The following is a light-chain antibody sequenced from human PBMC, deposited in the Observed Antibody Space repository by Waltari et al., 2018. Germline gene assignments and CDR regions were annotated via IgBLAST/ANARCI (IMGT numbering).Light chain of an antibody. J-gene: IGKJ4*01. CDR2: GMS. V-gene: IGKV3-20*01. CDR1: QSVTISC. CDR3: QQYDSLPPT. Sequence: IMLTQPPRPLSLSPGEKSTISCRASQSVTISCLGWDQQKPGQAPRLLSYGMSSRSTGISDRFSGSGSGTDFTLTISRLEPEDFAVYYCQQYDSLPPTFGGGTKVEIK.